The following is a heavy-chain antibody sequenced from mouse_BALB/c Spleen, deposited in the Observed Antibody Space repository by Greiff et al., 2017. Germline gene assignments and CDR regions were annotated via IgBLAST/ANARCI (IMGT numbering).Heavy chain of an antibody. V-gene: IGHV5-6-5*01. J-gene: IGHJ2*01. Sequence: EVKLVESGGGLVKPGGSLKLSCAASGFTFSSYAMSWVRQTPEKRLEWVASISSGGSTYYPDSVKGRFTISRDNARNILYLQMSSLRSEDTAMYYCARKGTVVATDYCDYWGQGTTLTVSS. D-gene: IGHD1-1*01. CDR2: ISSGGST. CDR1: GFTFSSYA. CDR3: ARKGTVVATDYCDY.